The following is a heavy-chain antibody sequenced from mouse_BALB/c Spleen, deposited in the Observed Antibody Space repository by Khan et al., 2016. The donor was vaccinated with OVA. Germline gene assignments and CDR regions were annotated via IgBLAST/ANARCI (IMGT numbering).Heavy chain of an antibody. CDR2: ISSSGST. D-gene: IGHD2-3*01. J-gene: IGHJ4*01. CDR1: GYSITSDYA. V-gene: IGHV3-2*02. CDR3: ARDGSRYNYAMDY. Sequence: LQQSGPGLVKPSQSLSLTCTVTGYSITSDYAWNWIRQFPGNKLEWMGYISSSGSTNYNPALKSRISITRDTSKNQFFLQLNSLTTEDTATYYCARDGSRYNYAMDYWGQGTSVTVSS.